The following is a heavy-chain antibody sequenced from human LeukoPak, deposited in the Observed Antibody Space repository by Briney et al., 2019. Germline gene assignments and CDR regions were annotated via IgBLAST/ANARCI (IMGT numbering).Heavy chain of an antibody. Sequence: GGSLRLSCAASGFTFSSYAMRWVRQAPGKGLEWVSAISGSGGSTYYADSVKGRFTISRDNSKNTLYLQMNSMRAEDTAVYYCAKTDYGGYPIFDYWGQGTLVTVSS. J-gene: IGHJ4*02. CDR2: ISGSGGST. D-gene: IGHD4-17*01. CDR3: AKTDYGGYPIFDY. V-gene: IGHV3-23*01. CDR1: GFTFSSYA.